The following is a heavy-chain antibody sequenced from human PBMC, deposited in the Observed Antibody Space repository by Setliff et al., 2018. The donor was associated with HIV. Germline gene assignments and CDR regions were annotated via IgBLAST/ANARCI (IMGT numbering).Heavy chain of an antibody. CDR2: IDNSGNA. CDR1: GVSISAYF. V-gene: IGHV4-59*01. CDR3: ARSTPSVGYISEH. J-gene: IGHJ4*02. D-gene: IGHD5-12*01. Sequence: SETLSLTCAVSGVSISAYFWSWIRQSPEKGLEWIGYIDNSGNANYSPSLKSRITISRDTSKNQFSLKLNSVTAADAAVYYCARSTPSVGYISEHWGQGTLVTVSS.